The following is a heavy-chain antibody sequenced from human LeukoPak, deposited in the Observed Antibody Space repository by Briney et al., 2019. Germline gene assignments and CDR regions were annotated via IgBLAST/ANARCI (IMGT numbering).Heavy chain of an antibody. V-gene: IGHV3-23*01. CDR1: GFIFSSYA. J-gene: IGHJ5*01. D-gene: IGHD2-15*01. CDR3: AKDGLYYCSGGTCFDS. CDR2: ISGSGGST. Sequence: GGSLRLSCAASGFIFSSYAMSWVRQAPGKGLEWVSTISGSGGSTYYADSVKGRFTISRDNSKNTLYLQMNSLRAEDTALYYCAKDGLYYCSGGTCFDSWGQGTLVTVSS.